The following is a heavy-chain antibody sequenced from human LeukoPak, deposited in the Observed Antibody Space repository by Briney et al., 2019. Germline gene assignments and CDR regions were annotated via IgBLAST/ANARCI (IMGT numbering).Heavy chain of an antibody. J-gene: IGHJ4*02. V-gene: IGHV5-51*01. CDR3: AAGGGY. Sequence: GGALEISLNGSGSRFTTDWIGWVRQVPGKGLEWMVISRPGDSYLEYSPSFQGHVTISVHKSINTAYLQWSSLKASDSAFYYCAAGGGYWGQGTLVTVSS. CDR1: GSRFTTDW. CDR2: SRPGDSYL. D-gene: IGHD3-16*01.